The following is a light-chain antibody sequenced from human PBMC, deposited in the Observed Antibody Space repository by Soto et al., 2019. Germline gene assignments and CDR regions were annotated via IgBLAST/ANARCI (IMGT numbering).Light chain of an antibody. Sequence: DIQMTQSPSTLSASVGDRVTITCRASQSISIWLAWYQQKPGKAPKLLIYKASSLESGVPSRFSGSGSGTDFTLTISSLQPEDFATYFCQQSYNIPRATFXQGTKVDIK. CDR2: KAS. V-gene: IGKV1-5*03. CDR1: QSISIW. CDR3: QQSYNIPRAT. J-gene: IGKJ1*01.